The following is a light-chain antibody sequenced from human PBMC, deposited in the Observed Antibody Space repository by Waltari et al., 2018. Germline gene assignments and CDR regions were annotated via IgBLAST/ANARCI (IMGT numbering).Light chain of an antibody. CDR3: QVWDNSRDQVV. CDR2: YEH. J-gene: IGLJ3*02. Sequence: SYVLTQPPSVSVAPGKTARVTCGGDNIEAKSVHWSKQKAGQAPVLVVFYEHDRPSGIPERVSGSISGNKATLTISRVEVGDEADYYCQVWDNSRDQVVFGGGTKLAVL. V-gene: IGLV3-21*03. CDR1: NIEAKS.